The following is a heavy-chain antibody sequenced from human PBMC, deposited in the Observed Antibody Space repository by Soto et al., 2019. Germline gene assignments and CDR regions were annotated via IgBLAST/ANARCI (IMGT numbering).Heavy chain of an antibody. CDR2: IVPRFGSP. CDR3: ARDRIQLRLGKYSFNGMDV. J-gene: IGHJ6*02. CDR1: GGIFSDYA. D-gene: IGHD5-18*01. V-gene: IGHV1-69*06. Sequence: QVQLVQSGAEMRKPGSSLRVSCKASGGIFSDYAFSWVRQAPGQGLEWMGGIVPRFGSPNYAQKFGGRVTITEDTSTSTVYMEMSSLRFDDTAVYFCARDRIQLRLGKYSFNGMDVWGQGTTITVSS.